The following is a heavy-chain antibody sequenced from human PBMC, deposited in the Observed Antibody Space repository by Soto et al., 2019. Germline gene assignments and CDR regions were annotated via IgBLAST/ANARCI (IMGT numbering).Heavy chain of an antibody. Sequence: QVQLVESGGGVVQPGRSLRLSCAASGFTFSSYGMHWVRQAPGKGLEWVAVIWYDGSNKYYADSVKGRFTISRDNSKNTLYLQMNILRAEDTAVYYCAREFGGYSYGWVGYWGQGTLVTVSS. D-gene: IGHD5-18*01. J-gene: IGHJ4*02. V-gene: IGHV3-33*01. CDR1: GFTFSSYG. CDR2: IWYDGSNK. CDR3: AREFGGYSYGWVGY.